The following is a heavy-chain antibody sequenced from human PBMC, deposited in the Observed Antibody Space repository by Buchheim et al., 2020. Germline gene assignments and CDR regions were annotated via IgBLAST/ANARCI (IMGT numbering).Heavy chain of an antibody. Sequence: QVQLVESGGGVVQPGRSLRLSCAASGFTFSSYGMHWVRQAPGKGLEWVAVIWYDGSNKYYADSVKGRFTISRDNSKNTLYLQMNSLRAEDTAVYYCARDPSRSQYYYYYMDVWGKGTT. D-gene: IGHD1-26*01. CDR3: ARDPSRSQYYYYYMDV. CDR2: IWYDGSNK. V-gene: IGHV3-33*01. J-gene: IGHJ6*03. CDR1: GFTFSSYG.